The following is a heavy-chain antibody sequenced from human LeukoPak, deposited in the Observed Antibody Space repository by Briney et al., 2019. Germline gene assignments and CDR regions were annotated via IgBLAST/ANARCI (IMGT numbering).Heavy chain of an antibody. CDR3: ASGDQSYTAMGTGVDY. J-gene: IGHJ4*02. Sequence: PGGSLRLSCAASGFTFSSYSMNWVRQAPGKGPEWLSYISSRGTTMYYADSVKGRFTISRDNAKNSLYLQMNSLRAEDTAVYYCASGDQSYTAMGTGVDYWGQGTLVTVSS. D-gene: IGHD5-18*01. CDR1: GFTFSSYS. CDR2: ISSRGTTM. V-gene: IGHV3-48*01.